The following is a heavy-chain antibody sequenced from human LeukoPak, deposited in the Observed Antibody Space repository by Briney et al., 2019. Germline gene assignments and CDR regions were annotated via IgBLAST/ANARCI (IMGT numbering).Heavy chain of an antibody. J-gene: IGHJ5*02. V-gene: IGHV4-59*01. D-gene: IGHD3-10*01. CDR2: IYYSGST. CDR1: GGSISSYY. CDR3: ALWFGEGWFDP. Sequence: SETLSLTCTVSGGSISSYYWSWIRQPPGKGLEWIGYIYYSGSTNYNPSLKSRVTISVDTSKNQFSLKLSSVTAADTAVYYCALWFGEGWFDPWGQGTLVTVSS.